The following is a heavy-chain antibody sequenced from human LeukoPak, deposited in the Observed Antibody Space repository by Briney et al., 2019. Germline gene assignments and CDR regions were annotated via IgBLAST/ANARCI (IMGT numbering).Heavy chain of an antibody. CDR3: ARGTYYYDSSGYYVDY. CDR2: ISYDGSNK. Sequence: PGGFLRLSCAASGFTFSSYGMHWVRQAPGKGLEWVAVISYDGSNKYYADSVKGRFTISRDNAKNSLYLQMNSLRAEDTAVYYCARGTYYYDSSGYYVDYWGQGTLVTVSS. J-gene: IGHJ4*02. V-gene: IGHV3-30*03. D-gene: IGHD3-22*01. CDR1: GFTFSSYG.